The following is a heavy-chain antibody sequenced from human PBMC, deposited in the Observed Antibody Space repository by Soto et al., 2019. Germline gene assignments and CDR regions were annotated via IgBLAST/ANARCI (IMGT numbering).Heavy chain of an antibody. V-gene: IGHV3-21*01. CDR3: ARLDSSSSDNYYYYYGMDV. Sequence: GGSLRLSCAASGFTFSSYSMNWVRQAPGKGLEWVSSISSSSSYIYYADSVKGRFTISRDNAKNSLYLQMNSLRAEDTAVYYCARLDSSSSDNYYYYYGMDVWGQGTTVTVSS. D-gene: IGHD6-6*01. J-gene: IGHJ6*02. CDR2: ISSSSSYI. CDR1: GFTFSSYS.